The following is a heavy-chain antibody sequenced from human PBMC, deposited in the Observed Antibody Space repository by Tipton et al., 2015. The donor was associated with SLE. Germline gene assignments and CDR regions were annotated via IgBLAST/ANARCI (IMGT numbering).Heavy chain of an antibody. Sequence: RSLRLSYAASGFTFSSYAMHWVHQAPGKGLEWVAVISYDGSNKYYADSVKGRFTISRDNSKNTLYLQMNSLRAEDTTVYYCAKDLTMSDAFDIWGQGTMVTVSS. CDR1: GFTFSSYA. CDR3: AKDLTMSDAFDI. D-gene: IGHD1-1*01. V-gene: IGHV3-30-3*01. CDR2: ISYDGSNK. J-gene: IGHJ3*02.